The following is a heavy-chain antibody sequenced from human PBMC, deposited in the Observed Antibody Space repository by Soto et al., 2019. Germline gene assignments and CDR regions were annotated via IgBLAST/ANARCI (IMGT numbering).Heavy chain of an antibody. CDR1: GGSISNTDYY. J-gene: IGHJ4*02. V-gene: IGHV4-39*02. CDR2: IYYNGAT. Sequence: QLQLHESGPGLVRPSETLSLTCTVSGGSISNTDYYWGWVRQPPGKGLEWIGTIYYNGATQYNPSLKSRVTLSVDTSKIHFSVKLTSVTAADTAVYYCARELRGDSGPPSSDYWGQGTLVTVSS. CDR3: ARELRGDSGPPSSDY. D-gene: IGHD3-10*01.